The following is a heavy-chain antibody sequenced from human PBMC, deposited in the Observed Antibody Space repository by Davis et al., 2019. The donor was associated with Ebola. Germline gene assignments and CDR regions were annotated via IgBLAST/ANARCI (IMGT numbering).Heavy chain of an antibody. Sequence: GESLKISCAASGFTFSSYCMSWVRQAPGKGLEWVSSISASGDRTYYADSVRGRFTISRDNSRNTLYLQMNSLKTEDTAVYYCTSGSGVDYWGQGTLITVSS. CDR1: GFTFSSYC. CDR2: ISASGDRT. D-gene: IGHD1-26*01. V-gene: IGHV3-23*01. CDR3: TSGSGVDY. J-gene: IGHJ4*02.